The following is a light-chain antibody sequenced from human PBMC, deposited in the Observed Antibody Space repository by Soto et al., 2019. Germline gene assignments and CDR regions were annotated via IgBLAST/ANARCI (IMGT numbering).Light chain of an antibody. CDR1: SNDVGGYNY. V-gene: IGLV2-14*01. CDR2: EVS. J-gene: IGLJ3*02. CDR3: ISYTGSNTWV. Sequence: QSALTQPASVSGSPGQSITISCTGTSNDVGGYNYVSWYQHHPDRAPKLMIYEVSNRPSGVSYRFSGSKSGNTASLTISGLQPEDEADYYCISYTGSNTWVFGGGTKVTVL.